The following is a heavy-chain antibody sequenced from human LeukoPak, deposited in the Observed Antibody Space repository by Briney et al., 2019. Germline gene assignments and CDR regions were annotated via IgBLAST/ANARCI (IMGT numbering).Heavy chain of an antibody. J-gene: IGHJ4*02. D-gene: IGHD1-26*01. V-gene: IGHV3-23*01. Sequence: GASLRLSCAASGFTFSSYAMSWVRQAPGKGLEGVSAISGSGGSTYYADSVKGRFTISRDNSKNTLYLQMNSLRAEDTAVYYCAKDDIVGATLLFDYWGQGTLVTVSS. CDR3: AKDDIVGATLLFDY. CDR1: GFTFSSYA. CDR2: ISGSGGST.